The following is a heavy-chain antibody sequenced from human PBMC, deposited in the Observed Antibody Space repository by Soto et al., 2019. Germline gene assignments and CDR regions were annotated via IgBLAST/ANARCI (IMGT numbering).Heavy chain of an antibody. CDR3: AKDPTAFLTYYFDY. D-gene: IGHD2-21*02. J-gene: IGHJ4*02. CDR1: GFTFSSYG. Sequence: QVQLVESGGGVVQPGRPLRLSCAASGFTFSSYGMHWVRQAPGKGLEWVAVISYDGSNKYYADSVKGRFTISRDNSKNTLYLQMNSLRAEDTAVYYCAKDPTAFLTYYFDYWGQGTLVTVSS. CDR2: ISYDGSNK. V-gene: IGHV3-30*18.